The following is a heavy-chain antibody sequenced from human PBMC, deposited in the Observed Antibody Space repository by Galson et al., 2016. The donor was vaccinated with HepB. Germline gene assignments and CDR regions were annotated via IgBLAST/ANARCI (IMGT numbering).Heavy chain of an antibody. J-gene: IGHJ6*03. CDR3: TRGDNPDYGDYASAYYYMDV. CDR2: INHSGST. V-gene: IGHV4-34*01. Sequence: ETLSLTCAVYGGSFSGYYWSWIRQPPGKGLEWIGEINHSGSTNYNPSLKSRVTISVDTSKNQFSLKLSSVTAADTAVYYCTRGDNPDYGDYASAYYYMDVGGKGTTVTVAS. D-gene: IGHD4-17*01. CDR1: GGSFSGYY.